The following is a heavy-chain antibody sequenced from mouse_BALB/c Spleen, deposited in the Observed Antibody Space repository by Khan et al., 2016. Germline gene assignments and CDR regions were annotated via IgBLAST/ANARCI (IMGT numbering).Heavy chain of an antibody. V-gene: IGHV3-6*02. CDR3: ATYCNYEGFAY. J-gene: IGHJ3*01. CDR1: GYSITSGYY. Sequence: EVQLQESGPGLVKPSQSLSLTCSVTGYSITSGYYWNWIRQFPGNKLEWMGYISYDGSNNYNPSLKNRISITRDTSKNQFFLKLNSVTTEDTATYYCATYCNYEGFAYWGQGTLVTVSA. CDR2: ISYDGSN. D-gene: IGHD2-1*01.